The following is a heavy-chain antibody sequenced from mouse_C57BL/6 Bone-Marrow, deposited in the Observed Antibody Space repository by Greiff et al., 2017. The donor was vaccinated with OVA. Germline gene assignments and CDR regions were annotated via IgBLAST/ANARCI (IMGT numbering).Heavy chain of an antibody. J-gene: IGHJ4*01. Sequence: QVQLQQPGAELVRPGTSVKLSCKASGYTFTSYWMHWVKQRPGQGLEWIGVIDPSDSYTNYNQKFKGKATLTVDTSSSTAYMQLSSLTSEDSAVYYCARGSITTAMDYWGQGTSVTVSS. CDR3: ARGSITTAMDY. CDR2: IDPSDSYT. D-gene: IGHD1-2*01. V-gene: IGHV1-59*01. CDR1: GYTFTSYW.